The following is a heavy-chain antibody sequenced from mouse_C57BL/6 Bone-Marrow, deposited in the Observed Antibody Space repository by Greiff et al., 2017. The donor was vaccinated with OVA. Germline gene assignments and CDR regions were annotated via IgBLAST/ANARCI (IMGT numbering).Heavy chain of an antibody. CDR3: ARYEYYGSTDYFDY. CDR1: GFTFTDYY. V-gene: IGHV7-3*01. CDR2: IRNKANGYTT. D-gene: IGHD1-1*01. J-gene: IGHJ2*01. Sequence: EVQVVESGGGLVQPGGSLSLSCAASGFTFTDYYMSWVRQPPGKALEWLGFIRNKANGYTTEYSASVKGRFTISRDNSQSILYLQMNALRAEDSATYYCARYEYYGSTDYFDYWGQGTTLTVSS.